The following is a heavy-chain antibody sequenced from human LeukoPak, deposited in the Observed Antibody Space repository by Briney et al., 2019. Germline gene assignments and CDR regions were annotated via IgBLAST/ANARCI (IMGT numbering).Heavy chain of an antibody. J-gene: IGHJ4*02. CDR2: ISGSGGNT. CDR1: GFTFSNNP. Sequence: GGSLRLSCVGSGFTFSNNPLSWVRQAPGKGLEWVSAISGSGGNTYYADSVRGRFTISRDNSKNPLFLQMNTLRADDTAVYYCATTKQARRYFDYWGQGTLVTVSS. D-gene: IGHD1-1*01. CDR3: ATTKQARRYFDY. V-gene: IGHV3-23*01.